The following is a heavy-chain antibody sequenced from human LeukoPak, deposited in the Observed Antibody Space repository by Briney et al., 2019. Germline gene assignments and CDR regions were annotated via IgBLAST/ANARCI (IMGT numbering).Heavy chain of an antibody. CDR1: GFTFSRYW. CDR2: VSGDGTTT. V-gene: IGHV3-74*01. CDR3: ARGGAAAGFDY. J-gene: IGHJ4*02. D-gene: IGHD6-13*01. Sequence: GGSLRLSCAASGFTFSRYWMHWVRQAPGKGLVWVSRVSGDGTTTTYADSVKGRFTISRDNAKNTLYLQMNSLKAEDTAVYYCARGGAAAGFDYWGQGTLVTVSS.